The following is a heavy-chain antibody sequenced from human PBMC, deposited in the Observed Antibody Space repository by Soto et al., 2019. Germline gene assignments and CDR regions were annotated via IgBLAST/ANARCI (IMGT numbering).Heavy chain of an antibody. J-gene: IGHJ4*02. CDR1: GFTFSSYD. CDR2: IGVAGDT. Sequence: EVQLVESGGGLVQPGGSLRLSCAASGFTFSSYDMHWVRQVAGKGLEWVSAIGVAGDTYYPDSVKGRCTISRENAKNSLYLQMNSRRAADTAVYYCASGGWGSSWSEGGSRIDYWGQGTLVTVSS. D-gene: IGHD6-13*01. V-gene: IGHV3-13*01. CDR3: ASGGWGSSWSEGGSRIDY.